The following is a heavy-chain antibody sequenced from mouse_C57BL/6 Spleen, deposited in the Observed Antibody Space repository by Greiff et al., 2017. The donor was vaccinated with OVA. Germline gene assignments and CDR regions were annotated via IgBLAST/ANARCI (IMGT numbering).Heavy chain of an antibody. D-gene: IGHD1-1*01. CDR2: IDPSDSYT. CDR1: GYTFTSYW. J-gene: IGHJ2*01. V-gene: IGHV1-50*01. CDR3: AKGITTVVEDYFDY. Sequence: QVQLQQSGAELVKPGASVKLSCKASGYTFTSYWMQWVKQRPGQGLEWIGEIDPSDSYTNYNQKFKGKATLTVDTSSSTAYMQLSSLTSEDSAVYYCAKGITTVVEDYFDYWGQGTTLTVSS.